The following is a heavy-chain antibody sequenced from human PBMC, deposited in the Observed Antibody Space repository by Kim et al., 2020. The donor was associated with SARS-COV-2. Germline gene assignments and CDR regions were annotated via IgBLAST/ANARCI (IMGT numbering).Heavy chain of an antibody. CDR1: GGSISSGGYY. V-gene: IGHV4-31*03. D-gene: IGHD2-2*01. CDR3: ARDSRYCSSTSCLYYGMDV. J-gene: IGHJ6*02. Sequence: SETLSLTCTVSGGSISSGGYYWSWIRQHPGKGLEWIGYIYYSGSTYYNPSLKSRVTISVDSSKNQFSLKLSSVTAADTAVYYCARDSRYCSSTSCLYYGMDVWGQGTTVTVSS. CDR2: IYYSGST.